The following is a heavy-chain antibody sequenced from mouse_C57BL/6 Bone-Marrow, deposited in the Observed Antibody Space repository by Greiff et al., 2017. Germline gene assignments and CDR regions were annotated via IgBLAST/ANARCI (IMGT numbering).Heavy chain of an antibody. Sequence: VHVKQSGPELVKPGASVKISCKASGYSFTDYFMNWVKQSHGKSLEWIGRINPYNGDTFYNQKFKGKATLTVDTSSTTVHMELLSLTSENSAVYYCVRSYRSLGAMDYWGQGTSVTVSP. CDR3: VRSYRSLGAMDY. J-gene: IGHJ4*01. CDR2: INPYNGDT. V-gene: IGHV1-37*01. CDR1: GYSFTDYF. D-gene: IGHD2-14*01.